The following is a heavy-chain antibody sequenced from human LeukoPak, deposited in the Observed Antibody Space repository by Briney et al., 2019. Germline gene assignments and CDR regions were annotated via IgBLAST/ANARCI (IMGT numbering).Heavy chain of an antibody. CDR1: GGSISSGSYY. CDR2: IYTSGST. Sequence: SQTLSLTCTVSGGSISSGSYYWSWIRQPAGKGLEWIGRIYTSGSTNYNPSLKSRVTTSVDTSKNQFSLKLSSVTAADTAVYYCARDQYYGSGSYSGFDYWGQGTLVTVSS. J-gene: IGHJ4*02. D-gene: IGHD3-10*01. CDR3: ARDQYYGSGSYSGFDY. V-gene: IGHV4-61*02.